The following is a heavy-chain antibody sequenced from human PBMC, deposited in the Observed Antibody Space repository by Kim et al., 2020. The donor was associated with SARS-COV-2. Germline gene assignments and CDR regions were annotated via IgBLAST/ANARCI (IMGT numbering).Heavy chain of an antibody. J-gene: IGHJ4*02. V-gene: IGHV4-38-2*02. D-gene: IGHD7-27*01. CDR1: GYSISSGYY. Sequence: SETLSLTCTVSGYSISSGYYWGWIRQPPGKGLEWIGSIYHSGSTYYNPSLKSRVTISVDTSKNQFSLKLSSVTAEDTAVYYCARDRLGIFTDFDYWGQGTLGTVSS. CDR2: IYHSGST. CDR3: ARDRLGIFTDFDY.